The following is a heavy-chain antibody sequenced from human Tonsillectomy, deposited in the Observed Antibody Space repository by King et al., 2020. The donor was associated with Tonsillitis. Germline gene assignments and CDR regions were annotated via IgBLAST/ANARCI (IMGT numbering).Heavy chain of an antibody. CDR2: INHSGST. Sequence: VQLQQWGAGLLKPSETLSLTCAVYGGSFSGYYWSWIRQPPGKGLEWIGEINHSGSTNYNPPLKSRVTISVDTSKNQFSLKLSSVTAADTAVYYFARAPITMVRGVISKHAFDICGQGTMVTVSS. V-gene: IGHV4-34*01. J-gene: IGHJ3*02. CDR3: ARAPITMVRGVISKHAFDI. D-gene: IGHD3-10*01. CDR1: GGSFSGYY.